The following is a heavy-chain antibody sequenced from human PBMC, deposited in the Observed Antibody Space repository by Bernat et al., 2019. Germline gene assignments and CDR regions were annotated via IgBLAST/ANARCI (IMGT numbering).Heavy chain of an antibody. D-gene: IGHD6-13*01. Sequence: QVQLQQWGTGLLKPSETLSLTCAVYGGSFSGYSWTWIRQPPGKGLEWIGEISHSGRTNYNPSLKSRVTISIDTSKNQFSLSLSSVTAEETALYYCARGNMAASIFYWGQGTLVTVAS. CDR1: GGSFSGYS. CDR2: ISHSGRT. J-gene: IGHJ4*02. V-gene: IGHV4-34*01. CDR3: ARGNMAASIFY.